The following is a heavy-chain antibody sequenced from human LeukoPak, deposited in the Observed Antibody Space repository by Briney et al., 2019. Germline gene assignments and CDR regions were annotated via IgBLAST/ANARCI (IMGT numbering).Heavy chain of an antibody. D-gene: IGHD3-22*01. Sequence: SETLSLTCTVSGDSVSGYYGSWIRQPPGPGQELIGYFYTSANTNYNPSLKSRVTMSVDTSKNQFSLKLSSVTAADTAVYYCARGLRDEERHYGYYYMDVWGKGTTVTVSS. CDR3: ARGLRDEERHYGYYYMDV. CDR2: FYTSANT. J-gene: IGHJ6*03. V-gene: IGHV4-4*09. CDR1: GDSVSGYY.